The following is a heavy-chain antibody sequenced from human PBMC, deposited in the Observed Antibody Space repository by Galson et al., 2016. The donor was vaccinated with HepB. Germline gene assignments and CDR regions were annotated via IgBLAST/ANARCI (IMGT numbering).Heavy chain of an antibody. CDR3: GRAQWIPARRAAYFDY. J-gene: IGHJ4*02. CDR2: VKQDGSEK. Sequence: SLRLSCAASGFPLSSFWMNWVRQAPGKGLQWVANVKQDGSEKYYAESVKGRFTISRDNARNSMFLQMSSLRPDDTAGYHCGRAQWIPARRAAYFDYWGQGILGTVSS. V-gene: IGHV3-7*04. CDR1: GFPLSSFW. D-gene: IGHD5-18*01.